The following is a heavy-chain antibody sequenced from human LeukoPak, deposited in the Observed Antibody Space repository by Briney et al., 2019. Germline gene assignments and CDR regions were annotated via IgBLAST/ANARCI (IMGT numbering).Heavy chain of an antibody. J-gene: IGHJ6*03. D-gene: IGHD3-3*01. CDR2: ISAYNGNT. V-gene: IGHV1-18*01. CDR1: GYTFTSYG. CDR3: ARAPFIQPAYDFWSGYYYMDV. Sequence: GASVKVSCKASGYTFTSYGISWVRQAPGQGLEWMGWISAYNGNTNYAQKLQGRVTMTTDTSTSTAYMELRSLRSDDTAVYYCARAPFIQPAYDFWSGYYYMDVWGKGTTVTVSS.